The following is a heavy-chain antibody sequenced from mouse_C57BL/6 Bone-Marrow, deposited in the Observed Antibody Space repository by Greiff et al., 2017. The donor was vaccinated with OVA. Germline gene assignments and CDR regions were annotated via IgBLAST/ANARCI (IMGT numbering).Heavy chain of an antibody. Sequence: QVHVKQPGAELVKPGASVKLSCKASGYTFTSYWMHWVKQRPGQGLEWIGMIHPNSGSTNYNEKFKSKATLTVDKSSSTAYMQLSSLTSEDSAVYYCARSYGNYVYYYAMDYWGQGTSVTVSS. CDR3: ARSYGNYVYYYAMDY. D-gene: IGHD2-1*01. CDR1: GYTFTSYW. V-gene: IGHV1-64*01. J-gene: IGHJ4*01. CDR2: IHPNSGST.